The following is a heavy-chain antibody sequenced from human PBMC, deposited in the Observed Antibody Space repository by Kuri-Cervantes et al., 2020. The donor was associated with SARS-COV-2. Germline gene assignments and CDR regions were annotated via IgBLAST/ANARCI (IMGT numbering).Heavy chain of an antibody. V-gene: IGHV1-2*02. Sequence: ASVKVSCKASGYTFTGYYMHWVRQAPGQGLEWMGWINPNSGGTNYAQKFQGRVTMTRDTSISTAYMELSSLRSEDTAVYYCARLSGGDSSSPVSGMDVWGQGTTVTVSS. CDR1: GYTFTGYY. CDR3: ARLSGGDSSSPVSGMDV. CDR2: INPNSGGT. D-gene: IGHD6-13*01. J-gene: IGHJ6*02.